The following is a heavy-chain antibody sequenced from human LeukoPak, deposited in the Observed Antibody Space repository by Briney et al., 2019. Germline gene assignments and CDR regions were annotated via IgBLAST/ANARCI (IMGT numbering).Heavy chain of an antibody. CDR3: TRDRSRAEDD. CDR1: GFTFSGHW. V-gene: IGHV3-7*01. D-gene: IGHD1-14*01. Sequence: GGSLRLSCAASGFTFSGHWMSWVRQAPGKGLEWVANINQGGSDKYYVDSVKGRFTISRDNSNNLLYLQMNSLRGEDTAVYYCTRDRSRAEDDWGQGTLVTVSS. J-gene: IGHJ4*02. CDR2: INQGGSDK.